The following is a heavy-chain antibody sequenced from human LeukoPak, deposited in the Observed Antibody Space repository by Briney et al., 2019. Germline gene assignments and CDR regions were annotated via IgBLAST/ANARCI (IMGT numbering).Heavy chain of an antibody. CDR3: AKDLGIVVVSAARYYMDV. CDR2: IIPIFGTA. Sequence: SVKVSCKASGYTFSSYAISWVRQAPGQGLEWMGGIIPIFGTANYAQKFQGRVTITADESTSTAYMELSSLRSEDTAVYYCAKDLGIVVVSAARYYMDVWGKGTTVTVSS. D-gene: IGHD2-2*01. CDR1: GYTFSSYA. V-gene: IGHV1-69*13. J-gene: IGHJ6*03.